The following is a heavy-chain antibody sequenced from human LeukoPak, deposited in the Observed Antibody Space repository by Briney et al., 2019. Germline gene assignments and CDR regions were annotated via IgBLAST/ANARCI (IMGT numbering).Heavy chain of an antibody. D-gene: IGHD5-18*01. J-gene: IGHJ4*02. CDR2: IIPIFGTA. CDR1: GYTFTSYD. Sequence: ASVKVSCKTSGYTFTSYDINWVRQATGQGLEWMGGIIPIFGTANYAQKFQGRVTITTDESTSTAYMELSSLRSEDTAVYYCAAGRPYSLLDYWGQGTLVTVSS. CDR3: AAGRPYSLLDY. V-gene: IGHV1-69*05.